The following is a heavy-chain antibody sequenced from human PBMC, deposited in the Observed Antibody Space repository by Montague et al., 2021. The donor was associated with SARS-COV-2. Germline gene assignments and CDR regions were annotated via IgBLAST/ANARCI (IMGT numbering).Heavy chain of an antibody. CDR1: GVSISSYY. CDR3: AKQALTRYCTSTTCFGAAFDI. V-gene: IGHV4-59*08. J-gene: IGHJ3*02. D-gene: IGHD2-2*01. CDR2: IYYSGST. Sequence: SETLSLTCTVSGVSISSYYWTWIRQPPGKGLEWIGFIYYSGSTNYNPSLKSRVTISVDTSKNQFSPKLSSVTAADTAVYYCAKQALTRYCTSTTCFGAAFDIWGQGTMVTVSS.